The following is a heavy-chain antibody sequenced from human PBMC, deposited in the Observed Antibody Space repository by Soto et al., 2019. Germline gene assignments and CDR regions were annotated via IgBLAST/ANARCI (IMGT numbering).Heavy chain of an antibody. V-gene: IGHV5-51*01. Sequence: GESLKISCKGSGYSFNSYWIGWVRQMPGKGLEWMGIIYPGDSDTRYSPSFQGQVTISADKSISTAYLQWSSLKASDTAMYYCARISDYYGSGSYYRAFDIWGQGTMVTVSS. J-gene: IGHJ3*02. D-gene: IGHD3-10*01. CDR2: IYPGDSDT. CDR3: ARISDYYGSGSYYRAFDI. CDR1: GYSFNSYW.